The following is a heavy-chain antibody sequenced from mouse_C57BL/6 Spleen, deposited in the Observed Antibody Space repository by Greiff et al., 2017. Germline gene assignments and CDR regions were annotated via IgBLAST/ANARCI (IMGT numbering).Heavy chain of an antibody. Sequence: VQLQQSGPELVKPGASVKISCKASGYSFTGYYMNWVKQSPEKSLEWIGEINPSTGGTTYNQKFKAKATLTVDKSSSTAYMQLKSLTSEDSAVYYCARSGAAQATSFGYWGQGTTLTVSS. V-gene: IGHV1-42*01. CDR2: INPSTGGT. CDR1: GYSFTGYY. CDR3: ARSGAAQATSFGY. J-gene: IGHJ2*01. D-gene: IGHD3-2*02.